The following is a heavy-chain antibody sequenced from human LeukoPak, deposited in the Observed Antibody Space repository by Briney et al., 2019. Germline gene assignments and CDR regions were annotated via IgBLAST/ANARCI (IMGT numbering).Heavy chain of an antibody. J-gene: IGHJ4*02. D-gene: IGHD3-22*01. CDR2: FDPEDGET. V-gene: IGHV1-24*01. CDR3: ARGVHRRYYDSGSYFSD. Sequence: ASVKVSCKVSGYTLTELSMHWVRQAPGKGLEWMGGFDPEDGETIYAQKFQGRVTMTEDTSTDTVYMELSSLRSEDTAVYYCARGVHRRYYDSGSYFSDWGQGTLVTVSS. CDR1: GYTLTELS.